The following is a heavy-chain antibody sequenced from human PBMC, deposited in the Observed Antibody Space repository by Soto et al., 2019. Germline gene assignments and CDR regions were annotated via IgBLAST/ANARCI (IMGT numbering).Heavy chain of an antibody. CDR3: PRVIPPGYSSSWYYFDY. Sequence: SETLSLTCTVSGGSISSYYWSWIRQPPGKGLEWIGYIYYSGSNNYNPSLKSRVTISVDTSKNQFSLKLSSVTAADTAVYSCPRVIPPGYSSSWYYFDYWGQGTLVTVSS. J-gene: IGHJ4*02. V-gene: IGHV4-59*01. CDR2: IYYSGSN. CDR1: GGSISSYY. D-gene: IGHD6-13*01.